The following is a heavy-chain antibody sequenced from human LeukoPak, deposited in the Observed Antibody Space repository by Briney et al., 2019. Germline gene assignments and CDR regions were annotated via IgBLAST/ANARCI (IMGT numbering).Heavy chain of an antibody. J-gene: IGHJ5*02. CDR2: IDPNSGGT. D-gene: IGHD6-19*01. CDR1: GYTFTGYY. V-gene: IGHV1-2*02. CDR3: ARTTIAVAAFDP. Sequence: GASVKVSCKASGYTFTGYYMHLVRQAPGQGLEWMGWIDPNSGGTNYAQKFQGRVTMTRDTSISTAYMELSRLRSDDTAVYYCARTTIAVAAFDPWGQSTLVTVSS.